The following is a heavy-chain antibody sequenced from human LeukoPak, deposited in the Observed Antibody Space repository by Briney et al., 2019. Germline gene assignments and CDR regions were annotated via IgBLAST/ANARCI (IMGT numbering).Heavy chain of an antibody. CDR1: GGSITSYY. CDR2: NYYNQNI. Sequence: SDPLSLTCTVSGGSITSYYWSWIRQPPGKGLEWIGYNYYNQNINYNPSLKSRLTISVDTSKNQFSLKLRYVTAADTAVYYCARYDYSYYWAFDNWGQGTLVTVSS. J-gene: IGHJ4*02. D-gene: IGHD4-11*01. V-gene: IGHV4-59*08. CDR3: ARYDYSYYWAFDN.